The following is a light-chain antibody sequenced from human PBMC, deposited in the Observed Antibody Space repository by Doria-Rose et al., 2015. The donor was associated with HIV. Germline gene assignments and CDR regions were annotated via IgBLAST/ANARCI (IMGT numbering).Light chain of an antibody. CDR1: QRVKSSY. J-gene: IGKJ5*01. V-gene: IGKV3-20*01. CDR3: QQYGTSRGT. Sequence: EIVLTQSPGTPSLSPGERATLSCRASQRVKSSYLAWYQQKPGQAPRLLIYDASTRATVIPDRFSGSGSGTDFTLTISRLEPEDVAVYYCQQYGTSRGTFGQGTRLEIK. CDR2: DAS.